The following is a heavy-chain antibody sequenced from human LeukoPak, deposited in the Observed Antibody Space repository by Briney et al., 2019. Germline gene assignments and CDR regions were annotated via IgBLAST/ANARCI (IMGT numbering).Heavy chain of an antibody. J-gene: IGHJ4*02. V-gene: IGHV1-69*13. CDR2: IIPIFGTA. CDR1: GYTFTSYA. Sequence: SVKVSCKASGYTFTSYAMNWVRQAPGQGLEWMGGIIPIFGTANYAQKFQGRVTITADESTSTAYMELSSLRSEDTAVYYCARGRTKPTVTTFDYWGQGTLVTVSS. CDR3: ARGRTKPTVTTFDY. D-gene: IGHD4-17*01.